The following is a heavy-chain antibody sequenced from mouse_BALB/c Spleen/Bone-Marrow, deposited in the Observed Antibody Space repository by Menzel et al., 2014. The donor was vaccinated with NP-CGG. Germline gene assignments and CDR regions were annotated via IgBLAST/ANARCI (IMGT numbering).Heavy chain of an antibody. J-gene: IGHJ1*01. CDR1: GYSITSGYA. D-gene: IGHD2-12*01. Sequence: KXSQSLSLTCTVTGYSITSGYAWNWLRQFPGNKLEWMGYISHSGPTSNNPSLKSRISITRSTSKNQYFLQLNSVTSEVTATYYCARSGSYRVNWYFDVWGAGTTVTVTS. V-gene: IGHV3-2*02. CDR3: ARSGSYRVNWYFDV. CDR2: ISHSGPT.